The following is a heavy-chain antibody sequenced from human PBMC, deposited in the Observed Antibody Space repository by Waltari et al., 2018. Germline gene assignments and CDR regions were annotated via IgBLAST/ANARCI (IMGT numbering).Heavy chain of an antibody. CDR2: MYCGGIA. V-gene: IGHV4-39*01. Sequence: QLQLQESGPGLVKASETLSLTCTVSGDSISSSSYYWGWVRQPPGKGLDWIGNMYCGGIAYYNPSLNGRVTIAGDTSKSQFSLKLSSVTAADTSMYYCVRHARTTSGGKHFDHWGQGMLVTVSP. CDR3: VRHARTTSGGKHFDH. D-gene: IGHD2-15*01. J-gene: IGHJ4*02. CDR1: GDSISSSSYY.